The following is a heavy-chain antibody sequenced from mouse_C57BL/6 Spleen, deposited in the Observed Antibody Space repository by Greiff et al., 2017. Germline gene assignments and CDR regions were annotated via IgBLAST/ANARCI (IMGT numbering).Heavy chain of an antibody. CDR3: ARDYYHYAMDY. V-gene: IGHV1-52*01. CDR1: GYTFTSYW. CDR2: IDPSDSET. D-gene: IGHD1-1*01. Sequence: QVQLQQPGAELVRPGSSVKLSCKASGYTFTSYWMHWVKQRPIQGLEWIGNIDPSDSETHYNQKFKDKATLTVDKSSSTAYMQLSSLTSEDSAVYYCARDYYHYAMDYWGQGTSVTVSS. J-gene: IGHJ4*01.